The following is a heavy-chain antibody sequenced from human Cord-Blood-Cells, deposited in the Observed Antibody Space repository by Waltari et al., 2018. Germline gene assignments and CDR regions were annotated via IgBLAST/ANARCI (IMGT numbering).Heavy chain of an antibody. CDR1: GGSISSYY. J-gene: IGHJ4*02. CDR2: IYYSGST. D-gene: IGHD5-12*01. V-gene: IGHV4-59*08. CDR3: ARLSGYPHY. Sequence: QVQLQESGPGLVKPSETLSLTCTVSGGSISSYYWSWIRQPPGKGLEWIGYIYYSGSTNYNPSLKSRVTISVDTSKNQFSLKLSSVTAADTVVYYCARLSGYPHYWGQGTLVTVSS.